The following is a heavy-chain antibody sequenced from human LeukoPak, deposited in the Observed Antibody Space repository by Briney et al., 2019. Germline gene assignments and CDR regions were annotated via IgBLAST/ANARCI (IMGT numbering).Heavy chain of an antibody. J-gene: IGHJ4*02. CDR1: GGSISSHY. CDR2: IYYSGST. CDR3: ARGSGQWGFDS. D-gene: IGHD3-10*01. Sequence: PSETLSLTCTVSGGSISSHYWSWIRQPPGKTLEWIGYIYYSGSTNYKPSLRSRVTISVDSSKNQFSLKLSSVTAADTAVYYCARGSGQWGFDSWGEGTLVTVSS. V-gene: IGHV4-59*11.